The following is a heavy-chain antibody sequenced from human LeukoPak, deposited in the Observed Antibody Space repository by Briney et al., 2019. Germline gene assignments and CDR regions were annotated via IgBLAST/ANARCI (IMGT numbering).Heavy chain of an antibody. Sequence: GGSLRLSCAASGFTFSSYWMSWVRQAPGKGLEWVANIKQDGSEKYYVDSVKGRFTISRDNAKNSLYLQMNSLRAEDTAVYYCARVGGDYSSSWYGDYYYYYMDVWGKGTTATVSS. CDR3: ARVGGDYSSSWYGDYYYYYMDV. CDR1: GFTFSSYW. D-gene: IGHD6-13*01. CDR2: IKQDGSEK. V-gene: IGHV3-7*01. J-gene: IGHJ6*03.